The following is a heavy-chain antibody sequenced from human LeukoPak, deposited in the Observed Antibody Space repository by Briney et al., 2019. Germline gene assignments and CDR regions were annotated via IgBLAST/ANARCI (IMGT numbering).Heavy chain of an antibody. J-gene: IGHJ4*02. CDR3: ARGTRRYYDGSGYYYGEFDY. Sequence: SETLSLTCTVSDDSIKNYFWTWIRQSPGKGLEWIGYVFYSGSTSYNPSLRSRLTMSVDTSKSQFSLNLKSVAAADTAVYYCARGTRRYYDGSGYYYGEFDYWGQGILVTVSS. D-gene: IGHD3-22*01. V-gene: IGHV4-59*01. CDR1: DDSIKNYF. CDR2: VFYSGST.